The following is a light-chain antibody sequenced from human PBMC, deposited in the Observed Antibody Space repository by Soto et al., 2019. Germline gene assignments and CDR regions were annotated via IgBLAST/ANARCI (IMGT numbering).Light chain of an antibody. CDR1: SSTVGGFNV. Sequence: QSVLTQPASVSGSPGQSITISCTGTSSTVGGFNVVSWYQQHPGKAPKVIIYEGIKRPSGVPDRFSGSKSGNTASLTVSGLQAEDEADYFCSSYAGSNNYVFGTGTKVTVL. V-gene: IGLV2-8*01. J-gene: IGLJ1*01. CDR2: EGI. CDR3: SSYAGSNNYV.